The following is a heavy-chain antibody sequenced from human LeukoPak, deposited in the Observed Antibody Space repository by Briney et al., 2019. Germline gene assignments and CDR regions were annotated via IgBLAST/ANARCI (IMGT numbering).Heavy chain of an antibody. J-gene: IGHJ4*02. V-gene: IGHV3-33*06. CDR3: AKDAQRGFDYSNSLEY. D-gene: IGHD4-11*01. CDR2: IWSDGTNK. Sequence: PGGSMRLSCAASGFTFSHFGFHWVRQAPGKGLEWVAVIWSDGTNKYYVDSVKGRFIIQRDDSQKTVYLQMNRLRAEDTAIYYCAKDAQRGFDYSNSLEYWGQGSLVTVSS. CDR1: GFTFSHFG.